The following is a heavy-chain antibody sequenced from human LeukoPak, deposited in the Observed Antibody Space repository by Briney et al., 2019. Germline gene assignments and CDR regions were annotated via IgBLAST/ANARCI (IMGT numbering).Heavy chain of an antibody. J-gene: IGHJ6*02. V-gene: IGHV3-9*01. CDR1: GFTFDDYA. D-gene: IGHD3-3*01. Sequence: PGGSLRLSCAASGFTFDDYAMHWVRQAPGKGLEWVSGINWNTNSIKYADSVKGRFTISRDNAKNSLYLQMNSLRAEDTALYYCAKDMNHDFWSGRDYYGMDVWGQGTTVTVSS. CDR2: INWNTNSI. CDR3: AKDMNHDFWSGRDYYGMDV.